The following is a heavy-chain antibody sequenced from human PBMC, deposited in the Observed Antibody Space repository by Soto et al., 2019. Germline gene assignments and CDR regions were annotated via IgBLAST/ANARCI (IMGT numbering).Heavy chain of an antibody. V-gene: IGHV1-18*04. CDR3: ARDNLRPGIVATRIFSRLET. J-gene: IGHJ4*02. D-gene: IGHD5-12*01. Sequence: ASVXLSFKSSFYSFTIYGISFLRQAPGQGLDLMGWISAYNGNTNYAQKLQGRVTMTTDTSTSTAYMELRSLRSDETAVYHCARDNLRPGIVATRIFSRLETWGPGTLVKVYS. CDR1: FYSFTIYG. CDR2: ISAYNGNT.